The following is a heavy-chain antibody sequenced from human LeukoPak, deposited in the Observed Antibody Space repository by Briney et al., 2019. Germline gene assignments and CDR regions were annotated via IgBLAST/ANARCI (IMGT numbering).Heavy chain of an antibody. V-gene: IGHV3-9*01. D-gene: IGHD6-13*01. CDR3: AKDGASSSWYYFDY. CDR2: ISWNRGSI. Sequence: GGSLRLSCAASGVTFDDYAMHWVRQAPGKGLEWVSGISWNRGSIGYADYVKGRFTISRDNAKNSLYLQMNSLRAEDTALYYCAKDGASSSWYYFDYWGQGTLVTVSS. J-gene: IGHJ4*02. CDR1: GVTFDDYA.